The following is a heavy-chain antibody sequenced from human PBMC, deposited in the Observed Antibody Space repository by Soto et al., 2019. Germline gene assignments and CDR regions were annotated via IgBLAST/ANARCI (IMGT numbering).Heavy chain of an antibody. CDR2: IIPIFGTA. Sequence: SVKVSCKASGGTFSSYAISWVRQAPGQGLEWMGGIIPIFGTANYAQKFQGRVTITADESTSTAYMELSSLRSEDTAVYYCARDSASGVVTERYYYYYGMDVWGQGTTVTVSS. V-gene: IGHV1-69*13. J-gene: IGHJ6*02. CDR1: GGTFSSYA. D-gene: IGHD3-22*01. CDR3: ARDSASGVVTERYYYYYGMDV.